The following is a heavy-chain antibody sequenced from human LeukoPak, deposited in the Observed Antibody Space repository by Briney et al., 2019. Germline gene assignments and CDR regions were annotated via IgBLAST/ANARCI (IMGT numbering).Heavy chain of an antibody. J-gene: IGHJ4*02. CDR3: ARVPERHSSGWFSGLD. V-gene: IGHV1-69*13. CDR2: IIPIFGTA. CDR1: GYTFTSYG. Sequence: SVKVSCKASGYTFTSYGISWVRQAPGQGLEWMGGIIPIFGTANYAQKFQGRVTITADESTSTAYMELSSLRSEDTAVYYCARVPERHSSGWFSGLDWGQGTLVTVSS. D-gene: IGHD6-19*01.